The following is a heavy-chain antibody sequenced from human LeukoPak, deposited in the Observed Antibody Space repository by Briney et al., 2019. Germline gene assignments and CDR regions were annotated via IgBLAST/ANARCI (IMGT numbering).Heavy chain of an antibody. V-gene: IGHV4-39*01. J-gene: IGHJ5*02. CDR1: GGSISSSSYY. D-gene: IGHD3-3*01. Sequence: SETLSLTCTVSGGSISSSSYYCGWIRQPPGKGLEWIGSIYYSGSTYYNPSLKSRVTISVDTSKNQFSLKLSSVTAADTAVYYCARQSISLSDWFDPWGQGTLVTVSS. CDR3: ARQSISLSDWFDP. CDR2: IYYSGST.